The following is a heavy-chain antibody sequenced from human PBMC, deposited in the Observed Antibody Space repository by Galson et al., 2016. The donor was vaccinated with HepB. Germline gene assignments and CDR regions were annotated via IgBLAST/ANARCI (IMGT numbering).Heavy chain of an antibody. CDR3: VSSLIVGATGGACDI. Sequence: QSGAEVKEPGESLKISCKGSGYRFTSQWVGWVRQMPGKGLEWMGIIYPGDSDTRYSPSFQGQVTISVDKSISTAYLQWASLKASDTAMYFCVSSLIVGATGGACDIWGPGTRVTVSP. V-gene: IGHV5-51*01. CDR2: IYPGDSDT. J-gene: IGHJ3*02. CDR1: GYRFTSQW. D-gene: IGHD1-26*01.